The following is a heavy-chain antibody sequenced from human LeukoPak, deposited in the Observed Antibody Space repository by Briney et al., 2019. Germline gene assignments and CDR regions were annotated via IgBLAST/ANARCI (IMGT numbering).Heavy chain of an antibody. Sequence: ASVKVSCKTSGYSFTNYYIHWVRLAPAQGLEWMGCINCNSGDTLDAQKFQGRVTMTRDTSITAAYLDVSSLRYDDTAVYYCAKGDWFDPWGQGTLVTVSS. CDR2: INCNSGDT. J-gene: IGHJ5*02. CDR3: AKGDWFDP. V-gene: IGHV1-2*02. CDR1: GYSFTNYY.